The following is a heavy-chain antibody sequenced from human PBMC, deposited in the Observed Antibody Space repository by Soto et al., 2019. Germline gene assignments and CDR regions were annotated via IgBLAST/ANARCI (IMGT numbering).Heavy chain of an antibody. CDR1: GGTFSSYA. CDR3: GRDYYDSSGYHPERGY. CDR2: IIPIFGTA. D-gene: IGHD3-22*01. J-gene: IGHJ4*02. Sequence: QVQLVQSGAEVKKPGSSVKVSCTASGGTFSSYAISWVRQAPGQGLEWMGGIIPIFGTANYAQKFQGRVTITADESTSTAYMQLSSVRSEDTAVYYCGRDYYDSSGYHPERGYWGQGTLVTVSS. V-gene: IGHV1-69*01.